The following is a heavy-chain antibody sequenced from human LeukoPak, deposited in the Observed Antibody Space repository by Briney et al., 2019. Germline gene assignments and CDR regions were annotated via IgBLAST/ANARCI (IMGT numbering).Heavy chain of an antibody. CDR2: ISTYNGNT. V-gene: IGHV1-18*01. CDR1: GYTFTNYD. Sequence: ASAKVSCKASGYTFTNYDISWVRQAPGQGLEWMGWISTYNGNTNYAQTLQGRVSMTTDTSTTTAYMELRSLRSDDTAVYYCARNWELDYWGQGTLVTVSS. J-gene: IGHJ4*02. CDR3: ARNWELDY. D-gene: IGHD1-26*01.